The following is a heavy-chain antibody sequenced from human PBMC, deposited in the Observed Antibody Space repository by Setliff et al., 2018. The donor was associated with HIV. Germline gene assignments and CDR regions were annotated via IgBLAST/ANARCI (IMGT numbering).Heavy chain of an antibody. CDR1: GYSFINYA. CDR3: IRDSVNNVQH. Sequence: ASVKVSCKASGYSFINYAMNWVRQAPGQGLEWMGWINTQTGSPTYAQAFTGRFVFSVDTSVTTAYLQMNSLKTEDTAVYYCIRDSVNNVQHWGQGTLVTVSS. CDR2: INTQTGSP. D-gene: IGHD4-17*01. J-gene: IGHJ1*01. V-gene: IGHV7-4-1*02.